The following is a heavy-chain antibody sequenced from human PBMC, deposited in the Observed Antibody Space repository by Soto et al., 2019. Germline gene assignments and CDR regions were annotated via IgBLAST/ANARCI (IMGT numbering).Heavy chain of an antibody. Sequence: QLQLQESGSGLVKPSQTLSLTCAVSGGSISSGGYSWSWIRQPPGKGLEWIGYIYHSGSTYYNPSLKSRVTISVDRSKNQFSLKLSSVTAADTAVYYCARAEANYYGSGSFDYCGQGTLVTVSS. J-gene: IGHJ4*02. CDR1: GGSISSGGYS. CDR2: IYHSGST. CDR3: ARAEANYYGSGSFDY. D-gene: IGHD3-10*01. V-gene: IGHV4-30-2*01.